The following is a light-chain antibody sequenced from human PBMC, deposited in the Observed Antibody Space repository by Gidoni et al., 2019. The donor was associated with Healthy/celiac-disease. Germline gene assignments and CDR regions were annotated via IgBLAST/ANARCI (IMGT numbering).Light chain of an antibody. CDR1: QSLLHSNGYNY. CDR2: LGS. V-gene: IGKV2-28*01. Sequence: DIVMTQSTLSMPVTPGEPASISCRSSQSLLHSNGYNYLDWYLEKPGQSPQLLIYLGSTRASGVPDRFSGSGSGTDFTLKISRVEAEDVGVYYCMQALQTPDTFGQGTKLEIK. J-gene: IGKJ2*01. CDR3: MQALQTPDT.